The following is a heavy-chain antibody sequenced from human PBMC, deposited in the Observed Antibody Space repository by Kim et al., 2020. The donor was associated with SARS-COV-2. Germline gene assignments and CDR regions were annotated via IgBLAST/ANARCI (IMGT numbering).Heavy chain of an antibody. V-gene: IGHV3-11*05. CDR3: AREVYQWVVPAAIWGYYFDY. D-gene: IGHD2-2*02. Sequence: RFTISRDNAKNSLYLQMNSLRAEDTAVYYCAREVYQWVVPAAIWGYYFDYWGQGTLVTVSS. J-gene: IGHJ4*02.